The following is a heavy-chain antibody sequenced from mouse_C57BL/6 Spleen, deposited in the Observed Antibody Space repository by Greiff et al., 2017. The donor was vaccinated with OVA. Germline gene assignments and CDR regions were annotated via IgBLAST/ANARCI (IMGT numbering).Heavy chain of an antibody. Sequence: QVQLQQSGAELARPGASVKLSCKASGYTFTSYGISWVKQRTGQGLEWIGESYPRSGNNYYNEKFKGKATLTADKPSSTAYMELRILTSDDAAVYFCAHYDLYAMDYWGQGTSVTVSS. CDR1: GYTFTSYG. V-gene: IGHV1-81*01. CDR2: SYPRSGNN. D-gene: IGHD2-4*01. J-gene: IGHJ4*01. CDR3: AHYDLYAMDY.